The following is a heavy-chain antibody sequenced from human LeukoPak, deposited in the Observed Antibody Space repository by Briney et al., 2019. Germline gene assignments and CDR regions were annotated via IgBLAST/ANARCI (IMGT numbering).Heavy chain of an antibody. CDR2: INAGNGNT. V-gene: IGHV1-3*01. CDR3: ATELSNYVFDY. CDR1: GYTFTSYA. Sequence: ASVKVSCKASGYTFTSYAMHWVRQAPGQRLEWMGWINAGNGNTKYSQKFQGRVTMTEDTSTDTAYMELSSLRSEDTAVYYCATELSNYVFDYWGQGTLVTVSS. D-gene: IGHD4-11*01. J-gene: IGHJ4*02.